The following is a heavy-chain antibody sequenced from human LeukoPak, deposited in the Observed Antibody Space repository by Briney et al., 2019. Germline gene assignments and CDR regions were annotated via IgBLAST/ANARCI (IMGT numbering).Heavy chain of an antibody. V-gene: IGHV3-7*01. CDR3: VKPYYYSSGSFN. J-gene: IGHJ4*02. Sequence: GGSLRLSCTASGFTFTSYWMNWVRQPPGKVLEWVANIKQDGSGKYYADSVKGRFTISRDNAKNSLYLQMNSLRAEDTAMYYCVKPYYYSSGSFNWGQGTLVTVSS. D-gene: IGHD3-10*01. CDR1: GFTFTSYW. CDR2: IKQDGSGK.